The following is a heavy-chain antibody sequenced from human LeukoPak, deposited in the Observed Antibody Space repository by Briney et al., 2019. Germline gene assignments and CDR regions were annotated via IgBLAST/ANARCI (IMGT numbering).Heavy chain of an antibody. CDR2: IGSSGDGAI. CDR1: GFSFNMFS. V-gene: IGHV3-48*02. J-gene: IGHJ5*01. CDR3: ARGVGYCSGGRCYNWFDS. Sequence: GGSVRLSCAASGFSFNMFSMNWVPQAPGKGLEWLSYIGSSGDGAIFYRDSVKGRFTVSRDNAKNSLYLQMDSLRDEDTAVYYCARGVGYCSGGRCYNWFDSWGQGTLVTVSS. D-gene: IGHD2-15*01.